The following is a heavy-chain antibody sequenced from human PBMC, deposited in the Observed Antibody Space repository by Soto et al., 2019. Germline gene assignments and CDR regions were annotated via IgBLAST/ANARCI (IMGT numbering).Heavy chain of an antibody. CDR2: ITGSGFDT. CDR1: GFTFSNYA. V-gene: IGHV3-23*01. Sequence: EVQLLESGGGFIQPGGSLKLSCAASGFTFSNYAMAWVRQAPGKGLEGVSFITGSGFDTYTTDSVRGRFTVSRDNSRSTLFLQMDGLGVEDTAVYYCTKRRPQYFDDWGQGTLVTVSP. CDR3: TKRRPQYFDD. J-gene: IGHJ4*02.